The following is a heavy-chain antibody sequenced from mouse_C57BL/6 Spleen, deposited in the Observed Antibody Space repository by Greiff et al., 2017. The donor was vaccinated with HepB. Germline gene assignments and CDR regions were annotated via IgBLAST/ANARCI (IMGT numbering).Heavy chain of an antibody. J-gene: IGHJ2*01. V-gene: IGHV1-19*01. CDR3: AGSTMVPGYFDY. CDR2: INPYNGGT. D-gene: IGHD2-1*01. Sequence: EVQLQQSGPVLVKPGASVKMSCKASGYTFTDYYMNWVKQSHGKSLEWIGVINPYNGGTSYNQKFKGKATLTVDKSSSTAYMELNSLTSEDSAVYYCAGSTMVPGYFDYWGQGTTLTVSS. CDR1: GYTFTDYY.